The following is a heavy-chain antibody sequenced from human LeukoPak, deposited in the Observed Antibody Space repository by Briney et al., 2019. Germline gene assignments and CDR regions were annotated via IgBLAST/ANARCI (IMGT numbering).Heavy chain of an antibody. CDR1: GYTFTGYY. CDR3: ARVRFGELFYGMDV. V-gene: IGHV1-2*02. CDR2: INPNSGGT. D-gene: IGHD3-10*01. J-gene: IGHJ6*02. Sequence: ASVKVSCKASGYTFTGYYMHWVRQAPGQGLEWMGWINPNSGGTNYAQKLQGRVTMTRDTSISTAYMELSRLRSDDTAVYYCARVRFGELFYGMDVWGQGTTVTISS.